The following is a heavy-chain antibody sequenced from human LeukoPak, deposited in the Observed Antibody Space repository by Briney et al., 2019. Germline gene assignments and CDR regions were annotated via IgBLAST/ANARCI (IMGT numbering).Heavy chain of an antibody. V-gene: IGHV3-15*01. J-gene: IGHJ3*02. D-gene: IGHD1-26*01. CDR3: TVGDLQGAFDI. CDR2: IKSKTEGGTT. Sequence: GGSLRLSCAASGSTFSNAWMSWVRQAPGKGLEWVGRIKSKTEGGTTDYAAPVKGRFTISRDDSKNTLYLQMNSLKTEDTAVYYCTVGDLQGAFDIWGQGTMVTVSS. CDR1: GSTFSNAW.